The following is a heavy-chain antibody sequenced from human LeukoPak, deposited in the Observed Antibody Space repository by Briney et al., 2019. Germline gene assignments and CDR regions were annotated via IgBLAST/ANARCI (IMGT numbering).Heavy chain of an antibody. D-gene: IGHD1-14*01. Sequence: SGTLSLTCAVSGGSISSSPWCSWARQPPGEGLEWIGTSYHDGNTDYNPTLKNRVTIPVDEAKHQLALKLTSVTAADTAVYYCVRDPHVENYFGTNTGLRDFWGQGTLVTVSS. CDR3: VRDPHVENYFGTNTGLRDF. J-gene: IGHJ4*02. CDR1: GGSISSSPW. CDR2: SYHDGNT. V-gene: IGHV4-4*02.